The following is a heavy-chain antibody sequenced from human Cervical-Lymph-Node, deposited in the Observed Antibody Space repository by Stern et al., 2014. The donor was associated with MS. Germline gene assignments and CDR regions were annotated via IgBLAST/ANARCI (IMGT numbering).Heavy chain of an antibody. V-gene: IGHV4-34*01. J-gene: IGHJ6*02. CDR2: INHSGGT. CDR3: ARAWGAYALDV. Sequence: QVQLQQWGAGLLKPSETLSLTCAVYGGSFGGYYWNWIRQPPGKSLEWIGEINHSGGTKDNPSLKSRVTISVDTSNTQFSLNLRSVTAADTAVYYCARAWGAYALDVWGQGTTVIVSS. CDR1: GGSFGGYY. D-gene: IGHD7-27*01.